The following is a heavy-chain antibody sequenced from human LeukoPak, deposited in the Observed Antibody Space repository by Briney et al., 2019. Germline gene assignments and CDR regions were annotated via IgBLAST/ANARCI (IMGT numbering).Heavy chain of an antibody. CDR2: IIPIFGTA. V-gene: IGHV1-69*13. J-gene: IGHJ4*02. Sequence: GASVKVSCKASGGTFSSYAISWVRQAPGQGLEWMGGIIPIFGTANYAQKFQGRVTITADESTSTAYMELNSLRSEDTAVYYCARDFLSGREAYSSSPEGAYWGQGTLVTVSS. CDR3: ARDFLSGREAYSSSPEGAY. D-gene: IGHD6-6*01. CDR1: GGTFSSYA.